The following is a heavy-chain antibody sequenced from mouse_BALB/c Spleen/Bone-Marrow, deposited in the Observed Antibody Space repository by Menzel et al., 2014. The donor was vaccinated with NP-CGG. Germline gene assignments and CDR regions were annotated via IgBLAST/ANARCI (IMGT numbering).Heavy chain of an antibody. D-gene: IGHD2-1*01. Sequence: VPLEPSGAELVRSGASVQLSCPASGFHIKDYYLHWVKQKPEQGLEWIGWIDPENGDTEYAPKFQGKATMTADTSSNTAYLQLSSLTSEDTAVYYCNGNYYAMDYWGQGTSVTVSS. J-gene: IGHJ4*01. CDR1: GFHIKDYY. CDR3: NGNYYAMDY. V-gene: IGHV14-4*02. CDR2: IDPENGDT.